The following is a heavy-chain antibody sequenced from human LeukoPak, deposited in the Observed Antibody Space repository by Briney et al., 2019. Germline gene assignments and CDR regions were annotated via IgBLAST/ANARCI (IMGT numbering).Heavy chain of an antibody. CDR3: AREKYCTNGVCIVAYYYYYMDV. D-gene: IGHD2-8*01. V-gene: IGHV3-7*01. CDR2: IKQDGSEK. J-gene: IGHJ6*03. Sequence: GSLRLSCAASGFTFSSYWMSWVRQVPGKGLEWVANIKQDGSEKYYVDSVKGRFTISRDNAKNSLYLQMNSLRAEDTAVYYCAREKYCTNGVCIVAYYYYYMDVWGKGTTVTVSS. CDR1: GFTFSSYW.